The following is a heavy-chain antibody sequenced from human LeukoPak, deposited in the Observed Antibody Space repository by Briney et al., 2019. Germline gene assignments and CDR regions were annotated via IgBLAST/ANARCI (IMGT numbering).Heavy chain of an antibody. CDR2: IQYNGNNK. J-gene: IGHJ4*02. CDR3: ASNSASSGGG. D-gene: IGHD2-15*01. V-gene: IGHV3-33*05. CDR1: GFSFSTYN. Sequence: GRSLRLSCAASGFSFSTYNMHWVRRAPAKGLEWVATIQYNGNNKYYPDSVRGRFTISRDNSKNTLYLQMDSLRVEDTAVYYCASNSASSGGGWGQGTLVTVSS.